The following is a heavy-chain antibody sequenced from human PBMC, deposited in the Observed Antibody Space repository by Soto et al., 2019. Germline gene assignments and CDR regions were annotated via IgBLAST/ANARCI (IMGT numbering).Heavy chain of an antibody. CDR1: GFTVSGKKY. CDR3: ATWHLREHAYDI. CDR2: LYDLDGT. J-gene: IGHJ3*02. D-gene: IGHD3-10*01. V-gene: IGHV3-53*01. Sequence: LSCAAFGFTVSGKKYVAWVRQAPGKGLEWVSALYDLDGTYNADSVKGRFTTSSDSSRTTVYLQMNDLRPDDTAVYSCATWHLREHAYDIWGEGTTVTVSS.